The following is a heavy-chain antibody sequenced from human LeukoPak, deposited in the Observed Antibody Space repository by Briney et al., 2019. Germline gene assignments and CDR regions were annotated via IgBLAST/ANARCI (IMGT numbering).Heavy chain of an antibody. CDR3: ARRGGSSSRRSPIDY. V-gene: IGHV3-7*01. CDR1: GFTFSDYW. CDR2: IKQDGSEK. J-gene: IGHJ4*02. Sequence: GGSLRLSCAASGFTFSDYWITWVRQAPGKGPEWVANIKQDGSEKYYVDSVRGRFTISRDNAKNSLFLQMNSLRVEDTAVYCARRGGSSSRRSPIDYWGQGTLVNVSS. D-gene: IGHD6-6*01.